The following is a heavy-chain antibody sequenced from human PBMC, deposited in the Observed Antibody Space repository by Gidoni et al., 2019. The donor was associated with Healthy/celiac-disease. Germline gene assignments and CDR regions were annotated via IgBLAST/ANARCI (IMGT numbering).Heavy chain of an antibody. V-gene: IGHV3-23*04. Sequence: EVQLVESGGGWVKPGGSLRLSCAASGFTFSSYAMSWVRQAPGKGLEWVSTISGSGGNTYYADSVKGRFTISRDNSKNTLYLQMNSLRAEDTAVYYCAKSAYGDYVPFDYWGQGTLVTVSS. CDR2: ISGSGGNT. CDR3: AKSAYGDYVPFDY. D-gene: IGHD4-17*01. J-gene: IGHJ4*02. CDR1: GFTFSSYA.